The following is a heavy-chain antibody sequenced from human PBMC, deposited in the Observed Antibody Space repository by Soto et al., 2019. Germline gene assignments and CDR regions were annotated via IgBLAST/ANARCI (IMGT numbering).Heavy chain of an antibody. CDR1: VGSVSSGGYY. V-gene: IGHV4-31*03. CDR3: ARGGYYDFWGGYLRPLRY. CDR2: IYYSGST. Sequence: PSETLSLTGTVSVGSVSSGGYYWSWILQHPGKGLEWIGYIYYSGSTYYNPSLKSRVTISVDTSKNQFSLKLSSVTAADTAVYYCARGGYYDFWGGYLRPLRYWGQGTLVTVSS. D-gene: IGHD3-3*01. J-gene: IGHJ4*02.